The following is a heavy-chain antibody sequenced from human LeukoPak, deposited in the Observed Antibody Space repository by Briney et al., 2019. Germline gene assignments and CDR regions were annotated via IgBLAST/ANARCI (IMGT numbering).Heavy chain of an antibody. Sequence: GGSLRLSCAASGFTFSSYSMNWVRQAPGKGLEWVTLISYDGSNEYYADSVKGRFTISRDNSKNTLYLQMNSLRAEDTAVFYCARDPLGYCSGGSCYPYYFDYWGQGTLVTVSS. V-gene: IGHV3-30*03. CDR1: GFTFSSYS. D-gene: IGHD2-15*01. CDR3: ARDPLGYCSGGSCYPYYFDY. J-gene: IGHJ4*02. CDR2: ISYDGSNE.